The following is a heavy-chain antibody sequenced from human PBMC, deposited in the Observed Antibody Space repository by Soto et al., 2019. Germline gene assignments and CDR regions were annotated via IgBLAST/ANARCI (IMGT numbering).Heavy chain of an antibody. Sequence: GGSLRLSCSASGFTFSSYAMHWVRQAPGKGLEYVSAISSNGGSTYYADPVKGRFTISKDNSKNTLYLQMSSLRAEDTAVYYCVKSGYCSSTSCYRPFDYWGQGTLVTVSS. CDR3: VKSGYCSSTSCYRPFDY. J-gene: IGHJ4*02. CDR1: GFTFSSYA. D-gene: IGHD2-2*01. V-gene: IGHV3-64D*06. CDR2: ISSNGGST.